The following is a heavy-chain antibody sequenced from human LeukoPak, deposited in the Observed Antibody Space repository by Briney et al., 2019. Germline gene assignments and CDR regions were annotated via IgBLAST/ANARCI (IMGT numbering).Heavy chain of an antibody. V-gene: IGHV3-53*01. CDR2: IYSGGST. D-gene: IGHD2-15*01. J-gene: IGHJ3*01. CDR3: ATTWYDAFDV. CDR1: GFTVISNY. Sequence: PGGSLRLSCAASGFTVISNYMSWVRQAPGKGLEWVSLIYSGGSTYYADSERGRFTISRDNSKNTLCLQMNSLRAEDTAVYYCATTWYDAFDVWGQGTMVTVSS.